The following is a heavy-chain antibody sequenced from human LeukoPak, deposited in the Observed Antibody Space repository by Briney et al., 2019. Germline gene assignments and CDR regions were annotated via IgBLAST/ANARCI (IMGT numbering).Heavy chain of an antibody. Sequence: GASVKVSCKASGYTFTSYGISWVRQAPGQGLEWMGWISAYNGNTNYAQKLQGRVTMTTDTSTNTAYMELRSLRSDDTAVYYCARCGVYGDYYYYYGMDVWGQGTTVTVSS. J-gene: IGHJ6*02. CDR1: GYTFTSYG. D-gene: IGHD4-17*01. V-gene: IGHV1-18*01. CDR2: ISAYNGNT. CDR3: ARCGVYGDYYYYYGMDV.